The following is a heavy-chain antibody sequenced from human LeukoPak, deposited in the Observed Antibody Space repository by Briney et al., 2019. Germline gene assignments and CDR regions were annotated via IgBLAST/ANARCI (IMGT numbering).Heavy chain of an antibody. CDR3: AKDVYSSSWDDAFDI. CDR1: GFTFSSYG. D-gene: IGHD6-13*01. V-gene: IGHV3-30*02. J-gene: IGHJ3*02. Sequence: GGSLRLSCAASGFTFSSYGMHRVRQAPGKGLEWVAFIRYDGSNKYYADSVKGRFTISRDNSKNTLYLQMNSLRAEDTAVYYCAKDVYSSSWDDAFDIWGQGTMVTVSS. CDR2: IRYDGSNK.